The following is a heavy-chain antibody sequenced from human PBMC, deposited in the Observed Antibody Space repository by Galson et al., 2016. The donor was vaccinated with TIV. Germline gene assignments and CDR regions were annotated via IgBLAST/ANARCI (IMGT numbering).Heavy chain of an antibody. CDR3: ARDRRHCGNECYLYYYYGMDV. CDR1: GFSVSDNY. CDR2: IYSGGST. D-gene: IGHD2-21*01. J-gene: IGHJ6*02. Sequence: SLRLSCAASGFSVSDNYINWVRQAPGKGLEWVSLIYSGGSTSYADSVKGRFTISRDNSKNTVYLQMNSLRAEDTAVYYCARDRRHCGNECYLYYYYGMDVWGQGTTVTVSS. V-gene: IGHV3-66*02.